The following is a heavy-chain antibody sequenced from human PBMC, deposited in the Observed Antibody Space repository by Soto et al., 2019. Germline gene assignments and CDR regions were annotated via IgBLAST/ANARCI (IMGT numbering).Heavy chain of an antibody. J-gene: IGHJ4*02. D-gene: IGHD2-15*01. V-gene: IGHV3-53*04. CDR1: GFTVSSNY. Sequence: EVQLVESGGGLVQPGGSLRLSCAASGFTVSSNYMSWVRQAPGKGLEWVSVIYSGGSTYYSDSVKGRFTISKDNSKNTLYLKMNSLRGEDTAVYYCAGDRPYCSGGSCYSFDYWGQGTLVTVSS. CDR3: AGDRPYCSGGSCYSFDY. CDR2: IYSGGST.